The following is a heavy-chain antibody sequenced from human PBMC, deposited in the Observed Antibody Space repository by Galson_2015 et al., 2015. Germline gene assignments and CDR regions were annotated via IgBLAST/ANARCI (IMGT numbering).Heavy chain of an antibody. CDR2: IWYDGSNK. CDR1: GFTFSSYG. Sequence: SLRLSCAASGFTFSSYGMHWVRQAPGKGLEWVAVIWYDGSNKYYADSVKGRFTISRDNSKNTLYLQMNSLRAEDTAVYYCARMSSGGDDAVDIWGQGTMVTVSS. D-gene: IGHD6-19*01. V-gene: IGHV3-33*01. J-gene: IGHJ3*02. CDR3: ARMSSGGDDAVDI.